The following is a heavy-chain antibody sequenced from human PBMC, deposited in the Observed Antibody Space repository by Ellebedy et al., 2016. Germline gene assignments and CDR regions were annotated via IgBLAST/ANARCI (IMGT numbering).Heavy chain of an antibody. CDR1: GYSFTSYW. V-gene: IGHV5-51*01. J-gene: IGHJ4*02. D-gene: IGHD5-18*01. CDR3: ARHMNTAMTNDY. CDR2: IYPGDSDT. Sequence: GESLKISCKGSGYSFTSYWIGWVRQMPGKGLEWMEIIYPGDSDTRYSPSFQGLVTISVDKSISTAYLQWSSLKASDTAMYYCARHMNTAMTNDYWGQGTLVTVSS.